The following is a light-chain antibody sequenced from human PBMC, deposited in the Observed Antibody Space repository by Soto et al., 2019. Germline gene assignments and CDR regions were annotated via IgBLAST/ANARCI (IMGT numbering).Light chain of an antibody. Sequence: EIVLTQLPGTLSLSPGERATLSCRASQSVTSNYLAWYQQRPGQPPNLLVFGASHRAPGIPDRFSGSGSGTDFTLTISSLEPEDFAVYYCQQRSNWPPITFGQGTRLEIK. V-gene: IGKV3D-20*02. CDR2: GAS. J-gene: IGKJ5*01. CDR3: QQRSNWPPIT. CDR1: QSVTSNY.